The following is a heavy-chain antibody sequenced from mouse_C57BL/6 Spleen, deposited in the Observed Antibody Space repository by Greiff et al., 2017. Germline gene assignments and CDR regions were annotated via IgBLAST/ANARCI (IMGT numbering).Heavy chain of an antibody. J-gene: IGHJ3*01. V-gene: IGHV1-53*01. Sequence: VQLQQPGTDLVKPGGSVKLSCKASGYTFTSYWMHWVKQSPGQGLEWIGIISPSDGGTNSHEKLTGKGTLTVDKSTSTAYMQISSLASEDSEDYDCARYGDDGVWGLAYWGQGTLVTVSA. CDR3: ARYGDDGVWGLAY. CDR2: ISPSDGGT. D-gene: IGHD2-10*02. CDR1: GYTFTSYW.